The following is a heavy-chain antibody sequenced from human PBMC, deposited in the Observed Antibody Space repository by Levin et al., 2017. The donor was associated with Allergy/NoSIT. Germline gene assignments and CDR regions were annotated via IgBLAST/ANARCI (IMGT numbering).Heavy chain of an antibody. CDR1: GLNFNNYG. J-gene: IGHJ4*02. Sequence: GESLKISCAVSGLNFNNYGMNWVRQAPGKGLEWVALISGGGNDGYYADSVRGRFTISRDNSKNTLYLQMNSLRPDDTAVYYCAARVFDYWGQGTLVAVSS. V-gene: IGHV3-30*03. CDR2: ISGGGNDG. CDR3: AARVFDY.